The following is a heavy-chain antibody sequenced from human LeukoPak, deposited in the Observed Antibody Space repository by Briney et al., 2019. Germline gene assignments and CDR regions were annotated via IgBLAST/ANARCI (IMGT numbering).Heavy chain of an antibody. CDR1: GGSVSSGSYY. CDR3: ARAFKYYYDSSGYYGY. Sequence: SETLSLTCTVSGGSVSSGSYYWSWIRQPPGKGLEWVGYIYYSGRTNYNPFLKSLAIISVDTSKNQFFLKHSSVTAADTAVYYCARAFKYYYDSSGYYGYWGQGTLVTVSS. J-gene: IGHJ4*02. CDR2: IYYSGRT. V-gene: IGHV4-61*01. D-gene: IGHD3-22*01.